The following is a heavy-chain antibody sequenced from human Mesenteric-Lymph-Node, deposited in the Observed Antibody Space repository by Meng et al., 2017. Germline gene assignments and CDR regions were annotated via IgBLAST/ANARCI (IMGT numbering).Heavy chain of an antibody. Sequence: GESLKISCAASGFTFSNYVIYWVRQAPGKGLEWVAVISSDGSEKHYADSVKGRFTISRDNSKNTLYLQMNSLRPEDTAVYYCARNGDLRYFDHWGQGTLVTVSS. CDR2: ISSDGSEK. D-gene: IGHD2-21*02. J-gene: IGHJ4*02. V-gene: IGHV3-30*01. CDR3: ARNGDLRYFDH. CDR1: GFTFSNYV.